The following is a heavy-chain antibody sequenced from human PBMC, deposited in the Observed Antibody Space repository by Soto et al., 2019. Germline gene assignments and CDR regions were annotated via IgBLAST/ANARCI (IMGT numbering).Heavy chain of an antibody. Sequence: QVQLQESGPGLVKPSETLSLTCTVSGGSISSYYWSWIRQPPGKGLEWIGYIYYSGSTNYNPSLKSRVTISVDTSKNQFSLKLSSVTAADTAVYYCAIRYGGNFDYWGQGPLVTVSS. D-gene: IGHD3-16*01. CDR1: GGSISSYY. CDR3: AIRYGGNFDY. V-gene: IGHV4-59*01. CDR2: IYYSGST. J-gene: IGHJ4*02.